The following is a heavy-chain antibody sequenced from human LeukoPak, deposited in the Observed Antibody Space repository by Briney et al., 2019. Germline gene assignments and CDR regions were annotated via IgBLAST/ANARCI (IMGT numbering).Heavy chain of an antibody. CDR1: GFTFSDYS. D-gene: IGHD2-2*01. J-gene: IGHJ6*03. V-gene: IGHV3-21*01. Sequence: PGGSLRLSCGASGFTFSDYSMNWVRQAPGKGLAWVASITSAGGYTYYADSVKGRFTISRDNAQNSLFLQMNSLRAEDTAVYFCATSGGFVLPNAITGNCYMDVWGRGTPVTVSS. CDR3: ATSGGFVLPNAITGNCYMDV. CDR2: ITSAGGYT.